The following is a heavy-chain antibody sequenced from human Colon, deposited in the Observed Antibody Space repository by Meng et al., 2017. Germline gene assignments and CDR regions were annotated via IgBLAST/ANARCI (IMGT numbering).Heavy chain of an antibody. D-gene: IGHD3-16*01. CDR2: MSPRGGST. CDR3: VKGSLGGGVLILPSGH. Sequence: GGSLRLSCAASGFDFSTHAMSWVRQAPGKGLEWVSSMSPRGGSTYHADSVMGRFTISRDNSKNTLYLQMNSLRGDDSALYYCVKGSLGGGVLILPSGHWGQGTQVTVSS. J-gene: IGHJ4*02. V-gene: IGHV3-23*01. CDR1: GFDFSTHA.